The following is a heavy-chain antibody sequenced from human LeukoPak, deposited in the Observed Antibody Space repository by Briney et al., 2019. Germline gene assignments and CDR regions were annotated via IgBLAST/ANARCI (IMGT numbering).Heavy chain of an antibody. J-gene: IGHJ3*02. CDR3: ARVRDGYNDAYDI. D-gene: IGHD5-24*01. CDR1: GYTFTGYY. CDR2: INPSGGST. V-gene: IGHV1-46*01. Sequence: EASVKVCCKASGYTFTGYYMHWVRQAPGQGLEWMGIINPSGGSTNYAQNFQARVTMTRDTSTSTVYMELSSLRSEDTAVYYCARVRDGYNDAYDIWGQGTMVTVPS.